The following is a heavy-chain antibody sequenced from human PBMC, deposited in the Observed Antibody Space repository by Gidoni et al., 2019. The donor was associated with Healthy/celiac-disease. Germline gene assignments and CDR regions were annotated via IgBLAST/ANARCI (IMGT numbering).Heavy chain of an antibody. D-gene: IGHD2-2*02. CDR3: ARTIVVPAAIHYYYYMDV. CDR2: IHWDDDK. J-gene: IGHJ6*03. V-gene: IGHV2-70*01. CDR1: GFSLSTSGMC. Sequence: QVTLRESGPALVKPTQTLTLTCTFSGFSLSTSGMCVSWIRQPPGKALEWLALIHWDDDKYYSTSLKTRLTISKDTSKNQVVLTMTNMDPVDTATYYCARTIVVPAAIHYYYYMDVWGKGTTVTVSS.